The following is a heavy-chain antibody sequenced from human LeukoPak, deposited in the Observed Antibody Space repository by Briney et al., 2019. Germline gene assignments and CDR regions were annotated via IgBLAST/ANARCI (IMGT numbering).Heavy chain of an antibody. V-gene: IGHV1-2*02. Sequence: GASVKVSCKASGYTFTRYYMHWVRQAPGQGLEWMGWINPNSGGTNYAQKFQGRVTRTRDTSISTAYMELSRLRSDDTAVYYCARDRNSASEANIVVLPAAENNWFDPWGQGTLVTVSS. CDR3: ARDRNSASEANIVVLPAAENNWFDP. CDR1: GYTFTRYY. CDR2: INPNSGGT. J-gene: IGHJ5*02. D-gene: IGHD2-2*01.